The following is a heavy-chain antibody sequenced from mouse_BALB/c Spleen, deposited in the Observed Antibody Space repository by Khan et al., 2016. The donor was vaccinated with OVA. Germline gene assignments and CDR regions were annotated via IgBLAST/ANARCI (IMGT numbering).Heavy chain of an antibody. Sequence: QVQLQQSGAELARPGASVKMSCKASGYTFTSYTMHWVKQRPGQGLEWIGYINPSNTYTNSNQKFKDKATLTADKSSNTAYMQLSSLTSEDSAVYYCVRSGAYYRYDGYFDVWGAGTTVTVSS. V-gene: IGHV1-4*01. CDR2: INPSNTYT. D-gene: IGHD2-14*01. CDR1: GYTFTSYT. CDR3: VRSGAYYRYDGYFDV. J-gene: IGHJ1*01.